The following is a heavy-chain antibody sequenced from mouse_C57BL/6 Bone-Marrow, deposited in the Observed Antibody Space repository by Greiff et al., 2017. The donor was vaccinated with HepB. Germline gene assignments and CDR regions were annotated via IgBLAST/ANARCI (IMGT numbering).Heavy chain of an antibody. D-gene: IGHD1-1*01. CDR3: ARVGPSTVVATDYFDY. CDR1: GYTFTSYW. V-gene: IGHV1-69*01. CDR2: IDPSDSYT. Sequence: VQLQQPGAELVMPGASVKLSCKASGYTFTSYWMHWVKQRPGQGLEWIGEIDPSDSYTNYNQKFKGKSTLTVDKSSSTAYMQLSSLTSEDSAVYYCARVGPSTVVATDYFDYWGQGTTLTVSS. J-gene: IGHJ2*01.